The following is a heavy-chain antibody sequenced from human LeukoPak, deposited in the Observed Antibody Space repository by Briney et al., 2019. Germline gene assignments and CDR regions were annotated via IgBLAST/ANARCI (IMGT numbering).Heavy chain of an antibody. V-gene: IGHV3-23*01. Sequence: QPGGSLRLSCAASGFTFGSYAMSWVRQAPGKGLEWVSAISGSGGSTYYADSVKGRFTISRDNSKNTLYLQMNSLRAEDTAVYYCAKLSRYQLLWLYFDYWGQGTLVTVSS. CDR2: ISGSGGST. D-gene: IGHD2-2*01. CDR3: AKLSRYQLLWLYFDY. CDR1: GFTFGSYA. J-gene: IGHJ4*02.